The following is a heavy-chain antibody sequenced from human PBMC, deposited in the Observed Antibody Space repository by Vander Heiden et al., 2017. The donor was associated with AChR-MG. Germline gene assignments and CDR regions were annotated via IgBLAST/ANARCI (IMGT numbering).Heavy chain of an antibody. D-gene: IGHD3-3*01. CDR2: IWYDGSNK. CDR3: ARVVGSARFWSGYSSDFDY. V-gene: IGHV3-33*01. Sequence: QVQLVESGGGVVQPGRSLRLSCAASGFTFSSYGMHWVRQAPGKGLEWGAVIWYDGSNKYYADSVKGRFTISRDNSKNTLYLQMNSLRAEDTAVYYCARVVGSARFWSGYSSDFDYWGQGTLVTVSS. J-gene: IGHJ4*02. CDR1: GFTFSSYG.